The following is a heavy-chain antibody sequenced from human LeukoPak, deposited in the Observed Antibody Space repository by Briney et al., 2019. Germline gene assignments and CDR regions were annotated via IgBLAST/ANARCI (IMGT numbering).Heavy chain of an antibody. D-gene: IGHD4-11*01. V-gene: IGHV1-69*06. CDR2: IIPIFGTA. J-gene: IGHJ4*02. CDR3: ARGTSTVTTAY. CDR1: GGTFSSYA. Sequence: ASVKVSCKASGGTFSSYAISWVRQAPGQGLEWMGGIIPIFGTANYAQKFQGRATITADKSTSTAYMELSSLRSEDTAVYYCARGTSTVTTAYWGQGTLVTVSS.